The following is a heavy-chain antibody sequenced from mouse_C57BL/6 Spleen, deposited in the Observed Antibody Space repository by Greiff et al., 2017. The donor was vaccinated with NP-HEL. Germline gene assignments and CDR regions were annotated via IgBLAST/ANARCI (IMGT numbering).Heavy chain of an antibody. D-gene: IGHD1-1*01. Sequence: QVQLKQSGAELVRPGTSVKVSCKASGYAFTNYLIEWVKQRPGQGLEWIGVINPGSGGTNYNEKFKGKATLTADKSSSTAYMQLSSLTSEDSAVYFCASEGGSSPFYAMDYWGQGTSVTVSS. V-gene: IGHV1-54*01. CDR2: INPGSGGT. J-gene: IGHJ4*01. CDR1: GYAFTNYL. CDR3: ASEGGSSPFYAMDY.